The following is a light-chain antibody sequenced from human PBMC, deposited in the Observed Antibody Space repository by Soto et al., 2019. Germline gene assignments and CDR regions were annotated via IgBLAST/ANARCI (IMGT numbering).Light chain of an antibody. Sequence: VLTLSPGAVSLYKGERATLSCRASQSVRNNYLAWYQQKLGQAPRVLIYDASTRATGIPVRFSGSGSGTEFTLTISSLQSEDFAVYYCQEDNDWRPITFGGGTKVDI. CDR1: QSVRNN. CDR3: QEDNDWRPIT. V-gene: IGKV3-15*01. J-gene: IGKJ4*01. CDR2: DAS.